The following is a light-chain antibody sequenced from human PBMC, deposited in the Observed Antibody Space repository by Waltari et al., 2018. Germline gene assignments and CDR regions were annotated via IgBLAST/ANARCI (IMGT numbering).Light chain of an antibody. CDR2: RVS. Sequence: DVVMTQSPLSLSVTLGQAAAIPCTSSQSLVHSDGNTHLNWFHQRPGQSPRRLIYRVSNRDSGVPDRFSGSGSGTDFTLKINKVEAEDVGIYYCMQGTHWPYTFGQGTKLDIK. V-gene: IGKV2-30*02. CDR1: QSLVHSDGNTH. J-gene: IGKJ2*01. CDR3: MQGTHWPYT.